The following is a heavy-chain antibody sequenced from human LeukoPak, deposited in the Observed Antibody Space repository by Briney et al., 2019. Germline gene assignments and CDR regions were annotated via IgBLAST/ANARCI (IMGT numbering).Heavy chain of an antibody. Sequence: GGSLRLSCAASGFTFSSYGIQFRSYAMNWGRQAPGQGLEWGAFIRSDGRNNYYAASVKGRLTISRDNTKNMLYLQMNSLRAEDTAVYYCAKLKINYYYYMDVWGKGTTVIVSS. CDR1: GFTFSSYGI. V-gene: IGHV3-30*02. CDR2: IRSDGRNN. CDR3: AKLKINYYYYMDV. D-gene: IGHD3-16*01. J-gene: IGHJ6*03.